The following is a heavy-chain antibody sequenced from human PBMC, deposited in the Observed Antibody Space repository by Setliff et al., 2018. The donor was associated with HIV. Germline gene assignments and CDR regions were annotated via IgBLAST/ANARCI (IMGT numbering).Heavy chain of an antibody. Sequence: SVKVSCKASGGTFSGYAFSWVRQAPGQGLDWMGGIIPIFGSPTYAQKFQDRVIMTRDTSTSTVYMELSSLTSEDTAIYYCARDPYYRNYFDSWGQGTLVTVSS. CDR2: IIPIFGSP. D-gene: IGHD3-22*01. V-gene: IGHV1-69*05. J-gene: IGHJ4*02. CDR1: GGTFSGYA. CDR3: ARDPYYRNYFDS.